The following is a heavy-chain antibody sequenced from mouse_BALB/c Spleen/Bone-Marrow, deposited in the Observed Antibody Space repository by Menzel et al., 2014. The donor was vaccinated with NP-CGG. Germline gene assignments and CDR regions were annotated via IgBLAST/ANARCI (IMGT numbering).Heavy chain of an antibody. CDR3: AREDYYGSCYFDY. CDR1: GYTFSSYW. V-gene: IGHV1-9*01. CDR2: ILPGSGST. D-gene: IGHD1-1*01. J-gene: IGHJ2*01. Sequence: VKLMESGADLMKPGASVKISCKATGYTFSSYWIEWVKQRPGHGLEWIGEILPGSGSTIYNEKFKGKATFTADTSSKTAYMQLRSLTSEDSAVYYCAREDYYGSCYFDYWGEGTTLTVSS.